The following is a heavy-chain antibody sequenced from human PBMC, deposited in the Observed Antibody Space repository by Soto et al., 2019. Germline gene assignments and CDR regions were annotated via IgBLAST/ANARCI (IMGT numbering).Heavy chain of an antibody. CDR1: GFTFSSYA. D-gene: IGHD2-2*01. Sequence: QVQLVESGGGVVQPGRSLRLSCAASGFTFSSYAMHWVRQAPGKGLEWLAVISYDGSNKYYADSVKGRLTISRDNSKNTLFLQMNSLRAEDTAVYYCARSGVVPANWGMDVWGQGTTVTVSS. CDR2: ISYDGSNK. CDR3: ARSGVVPANWGMDV. J-gene: IGHJ6*02. V-gene: IGHV3-30-3*01.